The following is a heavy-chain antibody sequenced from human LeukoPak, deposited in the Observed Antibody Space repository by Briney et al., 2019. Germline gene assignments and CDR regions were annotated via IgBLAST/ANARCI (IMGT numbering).Heavy chain of an antibody. J-gene: IGHJ4*02. CDR3: ARGKEAIQLWPFDY. Sequence: SETLSLTCTVSGGSISSYYWSWIRQPPGKGLEWIGSIYYSGSTYYNPSLKSRVTISVDTSKNQFSLKLSSVTAADTAVYYCARGKEAIQLWPFDYWGQGTLVTVSS. CDR2: IYYSGST. D-gene: IGHD5-18*01. CDR1: GGSISSYY. V-gene: IGHV4-59*05.